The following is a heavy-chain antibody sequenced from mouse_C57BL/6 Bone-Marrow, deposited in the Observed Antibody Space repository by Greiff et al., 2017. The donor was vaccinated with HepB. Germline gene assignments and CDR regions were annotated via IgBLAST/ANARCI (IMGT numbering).Heavy chain of an antibody. V-gene: IGHV10-3*01. CDR3: VREEGYDSEGYFDV. J-gene: IGHJ1*03. CDR1: GFTFNTYA. D-gene: IGHD2-10*02. Sequence: EVQLVESGGGLVQPKGSLKLSCAASGFTFNTYAMHWVRQAPGKGLEWVARIRSKSSNYATYYADSVKDRFTIFRDDSQSMLYLQMNNLKTEDTAMYYCVREEGYDSEGYFDVWGTGTTVTVSS. CDR2: IRSKSSNYAT.